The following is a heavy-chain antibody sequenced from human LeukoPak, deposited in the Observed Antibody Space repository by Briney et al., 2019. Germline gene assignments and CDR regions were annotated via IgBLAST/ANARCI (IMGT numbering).Heavy chain of an antibody. V-gene: IGHV1-2*02. D-gene: IGHD3-10*01. J-gene: IGHJ4*02. Sequence: ASVKVSCKASGYTFTGYYMHWVRQAPGQGLEWMGWVNPNSGGTNYAQKFQGRVTMTRDTSISTAYMELSRLRSDDTAVYYCAWDMVRGVRGFRYWGQGTLVTVSS. CDR2: VNPNSGGT. CDR1: GYTFTGYY. CDR3: AWDMVRGVRGFRY.